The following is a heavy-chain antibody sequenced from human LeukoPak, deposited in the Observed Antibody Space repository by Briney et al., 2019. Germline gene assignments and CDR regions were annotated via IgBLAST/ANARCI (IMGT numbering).Heavy chain of an antibody. Sequence: SETLSLTCTVSGGSISSYYWSWIRQPPGKGLEWIGYIYYSGSTNYNPSLKSRVTISVDTSKNQFSLKLSSVTAADTAVYYCARAPYDFWSGYYSGYFDYWGQGTLVTVSS. CDR1: GGSISSYY. J-gene: IGHJ4*02. CDR2: IYYSGST. V-gene: IGHV4-59*01. D-gene: IGHD3-3*01. CDR3: ARAPYDFWSGYYSGYFDY.